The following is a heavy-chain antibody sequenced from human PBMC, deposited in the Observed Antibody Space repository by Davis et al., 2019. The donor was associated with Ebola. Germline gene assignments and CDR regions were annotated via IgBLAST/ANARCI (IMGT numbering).Heavy chain of an antibody. D-gene: IGHD2-2*01. CDR3: ARGKDIVVVPAYYYYYMDV. Sequence: ASVTVSCKASGYTFTSYDINWVRQATGQGLEWMGWMNPNSGNTGYAQKFQGRVTITRNTSISTAYMELSSLRSEDTAVYYCARGKDIVVVPAYYYYYMDVWGKGTTVTVSS. CDR1: GYTFTSYD. J-gene: IGHJ6*03. CDR2: MNPNSGNT. V-gene: IGHV1-8*03.